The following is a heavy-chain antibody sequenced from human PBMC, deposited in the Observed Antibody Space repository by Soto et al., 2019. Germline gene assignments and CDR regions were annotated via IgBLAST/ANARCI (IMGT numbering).Heavy chain of an antibody. CDR3: ARRPSGDKVHY. V-gene: IGHV4-39*01. J-gene: IGHJ4*02. D-gene: IGHD7-27*01. CDR2: IYYGENI. Sequence: PSETLSLTCTVSGGSISSSSYYWGWIRRPPGKGLEWIGSIYYGENIFYNPSLKSRVTISIDTSKNQFSLKLSSVTAADTAVYYCARRPSGDKVHYWGQGALVTVSS. CDR1: GGSISSSSYY.